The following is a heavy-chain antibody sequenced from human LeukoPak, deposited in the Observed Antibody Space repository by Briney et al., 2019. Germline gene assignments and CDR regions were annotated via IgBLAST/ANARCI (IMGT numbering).Heavy chain of an antibody. Sequence: SETLSLTCAVSGDSISSGGYSWNWIRQPPGTGLELIGYIYHSESTYYNPSLKSRVTISLDKSKNQFSLKLSSVTAADTAVYYCARGPPDSSGYFRAFDIWGQGTMVTVSS. CDR3: ARGPPDSSGYFRAFDI. D-gene: IGHD3-22*01. CDR2: IYHSEST. CDR1: GDSISSGGYS. V-gene: IGHV4-30-2*01. J-gene: IGHJ3*02.